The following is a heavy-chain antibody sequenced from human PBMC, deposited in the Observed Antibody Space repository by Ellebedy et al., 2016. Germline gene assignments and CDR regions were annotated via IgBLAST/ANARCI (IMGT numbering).Heavy chain of an antibody. Sequence: GGSLRLXCAVSGLTVSDSYLSWVRQAPGKGLEWVSMIYSNGNTFYADSVRGRFTISRDTSKNMLYLQMSSLRTEDTAVYYCARIWFGGVHYWGRGSLITVSS. CDR2: IYSNGNT. CDR1: GLTVSDSY. CDR3: ARIWFGGVHY. J-gene: IGHJ4*02. D-gene: IGHD3-10*01. V-gene: IGHV3-66*01.